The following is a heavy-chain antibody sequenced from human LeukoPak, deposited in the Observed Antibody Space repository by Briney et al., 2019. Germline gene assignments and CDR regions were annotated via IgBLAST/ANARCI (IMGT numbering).Heavy chain of an antibody. CDR2: INWNGGNT. V-gene: IGHV3-20*04. J-gene: IGHJ4*02. D-gene: IGHD6-19*01. Sequence: GGSLRLSCAASGFIFSNNHINWIRQAPGKGLEWVAGINWNGGNTGYSDSVKGRFTISRDNAKNSLYLQMDSLRAEDTALYYCGRDLSGWYGPDYWGQGTLVTVSS. CDR3: GRDLSGWYGPDY. CDR1: GFIFSNNH.